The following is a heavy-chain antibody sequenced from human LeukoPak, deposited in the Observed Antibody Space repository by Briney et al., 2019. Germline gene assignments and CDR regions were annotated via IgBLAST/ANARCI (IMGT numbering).Heavy chain of an antibody. V-gene: IGHV4-39*01. CDR1: GGSIGSSSYY. Sequence: SETLSLTCTVSGGSIGSSSYYWGWIRQPPGKGLEWIGSIYYSGSTYYNPSLKSRVTISVDTSKNQFSLKLSSVTAADTAVYYCASRHRYSGYEYAFDIWGQGTMVTVSS. CDR2: IYYSGST. CDR3: ASRHRYSGYEYAFDI. D-gene: IGHD5-12*01. J-gene: IGHJ3*02.